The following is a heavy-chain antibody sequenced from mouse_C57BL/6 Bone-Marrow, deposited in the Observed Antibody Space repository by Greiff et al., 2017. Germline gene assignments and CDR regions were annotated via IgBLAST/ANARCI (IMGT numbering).Heavy chain of an antibody. D-gene: IGHD2-1*01. V-gene: IGHV1-26*01. J-gene: IGHJ4*01. CDR1: GYTFTDYY. CDR3: AREGVYYDYYAMDY. CDR2: INPSNGGT. Sequence: VQLQQSGPELVKPGASVKISCKASGYTFTDYYMNWVKQSHGKSLEWIGDINPSNGGTSYNQKFKGKATLTVDKSSSTAYMELRSLTSEDSAVYYCAREGVYYDYYAMDYWGQGTSVTVSS.